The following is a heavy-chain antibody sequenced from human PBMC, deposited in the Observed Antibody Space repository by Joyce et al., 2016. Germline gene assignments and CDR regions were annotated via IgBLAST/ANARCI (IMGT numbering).Heavy chain of an antibody. Sequence: QVQLVQSGAEVKKPGASVQVSCKTSGYTFTDYYIHWVRQAPGQGLGWMGWINPNTGGTKYAQRLQGGVTLTRDTSISAAYMELSTLTSDDTAVYYCATSWRTGIDSPYWGQGTLVIVSS. CDR2: INPNTGGT. J-gene: IGHJ4*02. D-gene: IGHD1-1*01. CDR1: GYTFTDYY. CDR3: ATSWRTGIDSPY. V-gene: IGHV1-2*02.